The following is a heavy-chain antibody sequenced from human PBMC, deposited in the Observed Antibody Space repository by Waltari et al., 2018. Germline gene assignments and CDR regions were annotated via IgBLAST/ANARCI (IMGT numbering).Heavy chain of an antibody. CDR1: GLPFSNDW. CDR3: TRGGDDSSWYWRN. Sequence: EVQLVASGGGLVQPGGSLSISCAASGLPFSNDWMTWVRQDPGKGLEWVANINQDGSEKYSVESVKGRFTISRDNAKNSLYLQLNSLRADDTAVYYCTRGGDDSSWYWRNWGQGTLVTVSS. CDR2: INQDGSEK. D-gene: IGHD6-13*01. J-gene: IGHJ4*02. V-gene: IGHV3-7*01.